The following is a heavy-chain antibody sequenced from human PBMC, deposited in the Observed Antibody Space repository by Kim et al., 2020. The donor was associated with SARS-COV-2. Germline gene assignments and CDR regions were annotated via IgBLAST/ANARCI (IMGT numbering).Heavy chain of an antibody. D-gene: IGHD6-19*01. J-gene: IGHJ5*02. Sequence: QKFQGRVTMTRDTSASTAYMELSSLRSEDTAVYYCARGVQQWLVPDWFDPWGQGTLVTVSS. CDR3: ARGVQQWLVPDWFDP. V-gene: IGHV1-3*01.